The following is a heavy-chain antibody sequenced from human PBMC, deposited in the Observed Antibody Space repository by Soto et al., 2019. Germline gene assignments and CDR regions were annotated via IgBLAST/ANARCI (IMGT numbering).Heavy chain of an antibody. CDR2: IYSGGST. D-gene: IGHD2-2*01. CDR3: ARERYCSSTSCYLDAFVI. J-gene: IGHJ3*02. Sequence: GGSLRLSCAASGFTVSSNYMSWVRQAPGKGLEWVSVIYSGGSTYYADSVKGRFTISRDNSKNTLYLQMNSLRAEDTAVYYCARERYCSSTSCYLDAFVIWGQGTMVTVSS. V-gene: IGHV3-66*01. CDR1: GFTVSSNY.